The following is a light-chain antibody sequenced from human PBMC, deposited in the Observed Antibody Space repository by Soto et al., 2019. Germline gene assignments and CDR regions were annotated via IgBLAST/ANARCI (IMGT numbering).Light chain of an antibody. CDR2: GAS. Sequence: EIVMTQSPATLSVSPGERSTLSFSTSQSVSSNLAWYQQKPGQAPRLLTYGASTRATGIPARFSGSGSGTEFTLTITSLQSEDFAVYYCQQYNNWSRITFGQGTRLEI. J-gene: IGKJ5*01. CDR1: QSVSSN. CDR3: QQYNNWSRIT. V-gene: IGKV3-15*01.